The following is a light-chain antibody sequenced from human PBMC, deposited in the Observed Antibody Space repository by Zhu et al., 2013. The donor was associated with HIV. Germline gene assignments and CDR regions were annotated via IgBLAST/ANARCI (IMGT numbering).Light chain of an antibody. J-gene: IGKJ2*01. CDR2: DAS. V-gene: IGKV1-33*01. CDR1: QSISSY. Sequence: DIQMTQSPSSLSASVGDRVTITCRASQSISSYLNWYQQKPGKAPKLLIYDASNLETGVPSRFSGSGSGTDFTFTISSLQPEDIATYYCQQYDNPYTFGQGTKLEIK. CDR3: QQYDNPYT.